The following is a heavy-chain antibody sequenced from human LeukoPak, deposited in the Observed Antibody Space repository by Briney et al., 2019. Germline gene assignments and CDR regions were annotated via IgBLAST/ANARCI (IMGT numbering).Heavy chain of an antibody. Sequence: AGGSLRLSCAASGFTFSSYGMHWVRQAPGKGLEWVAVIWYDGSNKYYADSVKGRFTISRDNSKNTLYLQMNSLRAEDTAVYYCARDQYSYAHAAHWGQGTLVTVSS. CDR2: IWYDGSNK. CDR1: GFTFSSYG. J-gene: IGHJ4*02. CDR3: ARDQYSYAHAAH. D-gene: IGHD5-18*01. V-gene: IGHV3-33*01.